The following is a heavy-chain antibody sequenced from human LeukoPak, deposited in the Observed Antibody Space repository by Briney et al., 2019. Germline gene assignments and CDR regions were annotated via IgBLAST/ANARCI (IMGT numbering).Heavy chain of an antibody. CDR2: ISYDGSNK. CDR1: GFTFSSYA. Sequence: GGSLRLSCAASGFTFSSYAMHWVRQAPGKGLEWVAVISYDGSNKYYADSVKGRFTISRDNSKNTLYLQMNSLRAEDTAVYYCTRGTPSSSGWLYYGMDVWGQGTTVAVSS. D-gene: IGHD6-19*01. V-gene: IGHV3-30-3*01. CDR3: TRGTPSSSGWLYYGMDV. J-gene: IGHJ6*02.